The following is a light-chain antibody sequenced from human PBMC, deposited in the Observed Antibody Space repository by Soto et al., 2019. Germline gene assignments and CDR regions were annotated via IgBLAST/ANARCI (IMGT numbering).Light chain of an antibody. V-gene: IGKV1-39*01. CDR3: QQSYSRPRT. Sequence: DIQMTQSPSSLSAYVGDRVTITCRARQSISTYLNWYLQKPGKAPNLLSYTTSILESGVPSRFSGSGSGTDFTLTISSLQPEDFATYFCQQSYSRPRTFGQGTKVEI. CDR2: TTS. J-gene: IGKJ1*01. CDR1: QSISTY.